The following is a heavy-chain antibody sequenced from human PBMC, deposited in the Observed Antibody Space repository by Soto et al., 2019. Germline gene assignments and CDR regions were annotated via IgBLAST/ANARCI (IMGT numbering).Heavy chain of an antibody. CDR2: IIPIFGTP. Sequence: ASVKVSCKASGGTFSSYAISWVRQAPGQGLEWMGGIIPIFGTPNYAQKFQGRVTITADESTSTAYMELSSLRSEDTAVYYCAREVATMQPGDGYRYGAFDYWGQGTLVTVSS. CDR1: GGTFSSYA. J-gene: IGHJ4*02. D-gene: IGHD5-18*01. V-gene: IGHV1-69*13. CDR3: AREVATMQPGDGYRYGAFDY.